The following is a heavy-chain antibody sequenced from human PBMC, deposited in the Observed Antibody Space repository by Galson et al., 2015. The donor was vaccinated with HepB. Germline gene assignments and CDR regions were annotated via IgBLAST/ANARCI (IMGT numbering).Heavy chain of an antibody. D-gene: IGHD5-24*01. CDR1: GFTFGDYA. Sequence: ESGGGLVQPGESLRLSCAASGFTFGDYAMSWVRQAPGKGLEWVGFTRSKAYGGTTEYAASVKGRFTISRDDSKSIAYLQMNSLKTEDTAVYYCTRVPQQRWLRHFYGMDVWGQGTTVTVSS. V-gene: IGHV3-49*04. CDR3: TRVPQQRWLRHFYGMDV. J-gene: IGHJ6*02. CDR2: TRSKAYGGTT.